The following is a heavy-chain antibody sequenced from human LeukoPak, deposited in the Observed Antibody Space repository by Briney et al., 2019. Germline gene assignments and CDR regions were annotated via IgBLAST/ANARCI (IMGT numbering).Heavy chain of an antibody. D-gene: IGHD3-16*01. Sequence: GESLRISCKASGYIFTSCWIRWVRQMACKGLEWMGRIDPSDSYTNYSPSFQGHVTISADKSITTAYPQWSSLKASDTAMYHCARLWGDYPDYWGQGTLVTVSS. V-gene: IGHV5-10-1*01. CDR3: ARLWGDYPDY. CDR1: GYIFTSCW. CDR2: IDPSDSYT. J-gene: IGHJ4*02.